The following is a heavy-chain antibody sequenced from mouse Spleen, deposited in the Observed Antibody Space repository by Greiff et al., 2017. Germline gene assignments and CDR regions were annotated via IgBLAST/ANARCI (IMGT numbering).Heavy chain of an antibody. CDR3: ARGGSYFDY. CDR1: GYTFTSYG. CDR2: IYIGNDYT. V-gene: IGHV1-58*01. Sequence: EVQLQQSGAELVRPGSSVKMSCKTSGYTFTSYGINWVKQRPGQGLEWIGYIYIGNDYTEYNEKFKGKATLTSDTSSSTAYMQLSSLTSEDSAIYFCARGGSYFDYWGQGTTLTVSS. J-gene: IGHJ2*01.